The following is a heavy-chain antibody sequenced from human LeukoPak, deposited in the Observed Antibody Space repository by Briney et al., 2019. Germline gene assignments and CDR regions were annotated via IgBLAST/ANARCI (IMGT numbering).Heavy chain of an antibody. Sequence: SVKVSCKASGGTFSSYAISWVRQAPGQGLEWMGRIIPIFGTANYAQKFQGRVTITTDESTSTAYMELSSLRSEDTAVYYCARQFYGSGSFSEYFQHWGQGTLVTVSP. CDR2: IIPIFGTA. V-gene: IGHV1-69*05. D-gene: IGHD3-10*01. J-gene: IGHJ1*01. CDR1: GGTFSSYA. CDR3: ARQFYGSGSFSEYFQH.